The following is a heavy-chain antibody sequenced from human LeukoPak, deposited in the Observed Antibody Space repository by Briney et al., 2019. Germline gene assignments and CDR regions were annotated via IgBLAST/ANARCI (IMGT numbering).Heavy chain of an antibody. Sequence: PGGSLRLSCAASGFTFSDYYMSWIRQAPGKGLEWVSYISSSGSTIYYADSVKGRFTISRDNAKNSLYLQMNSLRAEDTAVYYCARDSAGYCSGGSCYNGDFQHWGQGTLVTVSS. V-gene: IGHV3-11*01. CDR2: ISSSGSTI. CDR1: GFTFSDYY. J-gene: IGHJ1*01. D-gene: IGHD2-15*01. CDR3: ARDSAGYCSGGSCYNGDFQH.